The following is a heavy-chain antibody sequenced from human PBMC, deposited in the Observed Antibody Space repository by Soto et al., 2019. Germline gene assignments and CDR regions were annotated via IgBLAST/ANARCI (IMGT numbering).Heavy chain of an antibody. CDR3: ASDTSVGANDY. Sequence: PVGSLRLSCAASGFTFSSYAMHWVRQAPGKGLEWVAVISYDGSNKYYADSVKGRFTISRDNSKNTLYLQMNSLRAEDTAVYYCASDTSVGANDYWGQGTLVTVSS. J-gene: IGHJ4*02. D-gene: IGHD1-26*01. V-gene: IGHV3-30-3*01. CDR1: GFTFSSYA. CDR2: ISYDGSNK.